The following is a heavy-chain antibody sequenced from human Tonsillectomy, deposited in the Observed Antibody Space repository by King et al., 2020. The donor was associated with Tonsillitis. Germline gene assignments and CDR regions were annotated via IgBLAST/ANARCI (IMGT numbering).Heavy chain of an antibody. D-gene: IGHD4-23*01. Sequence: QLQESGPGLVKPSETLSLTCTVSGGSISSSGYYWGWIRQPPGKGLEWIGSIYYSGSTYYNPSLKSRVTISVDTSKNQFSLKLSSVTAADTAVYYCARHGGNGWAGYYFDYWGQGTLVTVSS. CDR3: ARHGGNGWAGYYFDY. J-gene: IGHJ4*02. CDR2: IYYSGST. V-gene: IGHV4-39*01. CDR1: GGSISSSGYY.